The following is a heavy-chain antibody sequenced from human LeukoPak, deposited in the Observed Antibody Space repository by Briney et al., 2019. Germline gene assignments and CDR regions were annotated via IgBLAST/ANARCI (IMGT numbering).Heavy chain of an antibody. CDR2: IIPIFGST. CDR1: GGIFSTYG. CDR3: ARATKNSSLRFAFDI. J-gene: IGHJ3*02. Sequence: SVKVSCKASGGIFSTYGISWVRQAPGQGLEWMGGIIPIFGSTNYAQKFQGRVTITADESTSTAYMEVNSLRSEDTAVYYCARATKNSSLRFAFDIWGQGTRVTVSS. V-gene: IGHV1-69*01. D-gene: IGHD6-6*01.